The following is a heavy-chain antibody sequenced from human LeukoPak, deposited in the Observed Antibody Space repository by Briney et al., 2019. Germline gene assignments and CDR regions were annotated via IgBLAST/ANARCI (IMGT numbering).Heavy chain of an antibody. CDR2: IRXXGXXX. Sequence: GGSLRLSCAASGFTFSSYWMSWVRQAPGKGLEWVANIRXXGXXXXXXXSVKGRFTISRDNAKNSLYLQMNSLRAEDTAVYYCAXXXXSYDYWGQGTLVTVSS. V-gene: IGHV3-7*01. CDR3: AXXXXSYDY. J-gene: IGHJ4*02. D-gene: IGHD1-26*01. CDR1: GFTFSSYW.